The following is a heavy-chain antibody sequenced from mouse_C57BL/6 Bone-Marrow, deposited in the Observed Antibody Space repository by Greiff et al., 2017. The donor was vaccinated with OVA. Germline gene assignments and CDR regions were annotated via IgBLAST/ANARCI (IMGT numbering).Heavy chain of an antibody. J-gene: IGHJ2*01. CDR2: IHPNSGST. Sequence: VQLQQPGAELVKPGASVKLSCKASGYTFTSYWMHWVKQRPGQGLEWIGMIHPNSGSTNYNEKFKSKATLTVDKSSSTAYMQLSSLTSEDSAVYYCARDRATVVDFDYWGQGTTLTVSS. D-gene: IGHD1-1*01. V-gene: IGHV1-64*01. CDR1: GYTFTSYW. CDR3: ARDRATVVDFDY.